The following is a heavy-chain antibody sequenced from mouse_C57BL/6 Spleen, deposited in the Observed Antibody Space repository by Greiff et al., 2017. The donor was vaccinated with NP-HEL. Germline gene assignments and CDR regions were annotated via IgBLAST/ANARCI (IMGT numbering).Heavy chain of an antibody. J-gene: IGHJ3*01. D-gene: IGHD1-1*01. Sequence: EVHLVESGGGLVKPGGSLKLSCAASGFTFSDYGMHWVRQAPEKGLEWVAYISSGSSTIYYADTVKGRFTISRDNAKNTLFLQMTSLRSEDTAMYYCARLGSGAYWGQGTLVTVSA. CDR2: ISSGSSTI. CDR1: GFTFSDYG. V-gene: IGHV5-17*01. CDR3: ARLGSGAY.